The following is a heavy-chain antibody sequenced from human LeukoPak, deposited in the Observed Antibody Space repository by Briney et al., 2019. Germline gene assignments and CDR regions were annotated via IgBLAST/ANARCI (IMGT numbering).Heavy chain of an antibody. D-gene: IGHD3-3*01. CDR2: IRSKGNGHAT. J-gene: IGHJ4*02. Sequence: QPGXXLXLSCGVSGFTLSGSAVHWVRQASGKGGEWVGRIRSKGNGHATAYAASVKGRLISSRDESKKKAYLQMNSLKIEDSAVYYCTRRDDFWSGSSDFWGQGTLVTVSS. CDR3: TRRDDFWSGSSDF. CDR1: GFTLSGSA. V-gene: IGHV3-73*01.